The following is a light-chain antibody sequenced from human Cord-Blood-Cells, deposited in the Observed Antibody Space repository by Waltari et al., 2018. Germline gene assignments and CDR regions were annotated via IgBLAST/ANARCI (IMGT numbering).Light chain of an antibody. Sequence: QSALTQPASVSGSPGQSITISCTGTSSDVGSYNLVSWYQQHPGKAPKLMIYEGSKRPSGVSNLFSGSKSSNTASLTISGLQAEDEADYYCCSYAGSSTWVFGGGTKLTVL. CDR2: EGS. J-gene: IGLJ3*02. CDR1: SSDVGSYNL. CDR3: CSYAGSSTWV. V-gene: IGLV2-23*01.